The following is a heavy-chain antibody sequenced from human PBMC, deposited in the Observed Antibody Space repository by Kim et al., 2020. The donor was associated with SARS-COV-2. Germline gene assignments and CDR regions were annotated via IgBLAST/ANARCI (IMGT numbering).Heavy chain of an antibody. CDR3: VRGRNYYESGGFCPDM. Sequence: GGSLRLSCAASGFTFSDYHMTWIRQAPGKGLGWISFISRGGITTNYADSVKGRFTISRDKAKNTVFLQMNRLRAGDTAVYFCVRGRNYYESGGFCPDMWGQGTKVTVSS. J-gene: IGHJ3*02. V-gene: IGHV3-11*04. CDR1: GFTFSDYH. D-gene: IGHD3-22*01. CDR2: ISRGGITT.